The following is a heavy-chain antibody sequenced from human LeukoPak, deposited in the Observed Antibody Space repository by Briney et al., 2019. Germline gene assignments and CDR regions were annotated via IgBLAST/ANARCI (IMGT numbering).Heavy chain of an antibody. V-gene: IGHV3-72*01. J-gene: IGHJ3*01. Sequence: GGSLRLSCAASGFTFSDHFMDWVRQAPGKGLEWVGRIRKKPNSYTTEYAASVKGRFTFSRDYSKHSLYMQMNSLETEDTAVYYCARVSAITGATDALDFWGQGTMVTVSS. CDR1: GFTFSDHF. CDR2: IRKKPNSYTT. CDR3: ARVSAITGATDALDF. D-gene: IGHD1-20*01.